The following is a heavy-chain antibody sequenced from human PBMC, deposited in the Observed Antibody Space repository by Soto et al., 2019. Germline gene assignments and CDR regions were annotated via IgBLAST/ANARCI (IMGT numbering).Heavy chain of an antibody. V-gene: IGHV3-74*01. CDR3: ARGGSGTYLLDY. CDR1: EFTFSSHW. D-gene: IGHD3-10*01. Sequence: EVQLVESGGGLVQPGGSLRLSCAASEFTFSSHWLHWVRQAPGKGLVWVSRINSDGSSTHYADSVKGQFTISRDNAKNTVYLQVNSLRVEDTAVYYGARGGSGTYLLDYWGQGTLVTVSS. CDR2: INSDGSST. J-gene: IGHJ4*02.